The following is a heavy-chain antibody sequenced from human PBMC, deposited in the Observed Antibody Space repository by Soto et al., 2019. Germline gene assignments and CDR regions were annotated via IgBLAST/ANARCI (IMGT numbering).Heavy chain of an antibody. Sequence: QITLKESGPTLVKPTQTLTLTYTFSGFSLSTSGVGVGWIRQPPGKALEWLALIYWDDDKRYSPSLKSRLTITKDTSKNQVVLTMTNMDPVDTATYYCAHTMYYYDSSGYQIWGQGTLVTVSS. CDR3: AHTMYYYDSSGYQI. J-gene: IGHJ4*02. CDR2: IYWDDDK. CDR1: GFSLSTSGVG. V-gene: IGHV2-5*02. D-gene: IGHD3-22*01.